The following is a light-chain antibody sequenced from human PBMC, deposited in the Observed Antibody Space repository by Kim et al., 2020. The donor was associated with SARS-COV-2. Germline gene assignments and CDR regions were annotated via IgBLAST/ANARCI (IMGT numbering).Light chain of an antibody. CDR1: SSNIGNNT. V-gene: IGLV1-44*01. CDR3: AAWDDSLNGWV. CDR2: SND. Sequence: QSVLTQPPSASGTPGQRVTISCSGSSSNIGNNTVNWYKQLPGTAPRLLLYSNDERPSGVPDRFSGSKSGTSASLAISGLQSEDEANYYCAAWDDSLNGWVFGGGTKLTVL. J-gene: IGLJ3*02.